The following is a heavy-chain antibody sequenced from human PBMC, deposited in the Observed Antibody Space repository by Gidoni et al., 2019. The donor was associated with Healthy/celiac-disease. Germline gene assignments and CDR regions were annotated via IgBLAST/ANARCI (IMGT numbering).Heavy chain of an antibody. CDR2: ISYDGSNK. J-gene: IGHJ4*02. V-gene: IGHV3-30-3*01. Sequence: QVQLGESGGGVVQHGRSLRLSCAAPGFTFISYAMHWVRQAPGKGLEWVAVISYDGSNKYYADSVKGRFTISRDNSKNTLYLQMNSLRAEDTAVYYCARGGLFYYGSGSYSSYFDYWGQGTLVTVSS. D-gene: IGHD3-10*01. CDR3: ARGGLFYYGSGSYSSYFDY. CDR1: GFTFISYA.